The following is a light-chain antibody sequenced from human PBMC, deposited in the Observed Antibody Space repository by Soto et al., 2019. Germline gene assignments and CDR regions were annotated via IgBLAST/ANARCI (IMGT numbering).Light chain of an antibody. J-gene: IGKJ1*01. CDR3: QQYNNWPPWT. V-gene: IGKV3-15*01. Sequence: EIVMTQSPATLSVSPGERATLSCRASQSVSSNLAWYQQKPGQAPRLLIYGASTRATAIPARFSGSGSGTEFTLTIRRLQSEDFAVYYCQQYNNWPPWTFGQGTKVEIK. CDR2: GAS. CDR1: QSVSSN.